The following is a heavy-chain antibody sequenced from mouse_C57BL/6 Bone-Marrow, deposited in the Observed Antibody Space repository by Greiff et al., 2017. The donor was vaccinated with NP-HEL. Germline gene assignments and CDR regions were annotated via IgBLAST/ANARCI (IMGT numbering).Heavy chain of an antibody. J-gene: IGHJ3*01. CDR3: ATRYGNFFAY. V-gene: IGHV1-81*01. D-gene: IGHD2-1*01. CDR1: GYTFTSYG. Sequence: VQVVESGAELARPGASVKLSCKASGYTFTSYGISWVKQRTGQGLEWIGEIYPRSGNTYYNEKFKGKATLTADKSSSTAYMELRSLTSEDAAVYFCATRYGNFFAYWGQGTLVTVSA. CDR2: IYPRSGNT.